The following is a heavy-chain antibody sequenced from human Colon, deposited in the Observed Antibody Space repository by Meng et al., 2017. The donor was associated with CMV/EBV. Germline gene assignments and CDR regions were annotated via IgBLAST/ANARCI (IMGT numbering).Heavy chain of an antibody. CDR3: AKDHGESAIVVVPAEDY. J-gene: IGHJ4*02. D-gene: IGHD2-2*01. Sequence: GESLKISCSASGFRFNDFDMTWVRQAPGKGLEWVSSISGSGLTTFYSDAVKGRFSISRDNSRNTLYLQINSLRADDTAVYYCAKDHGESAIVVVPAEDYWGQGTLVTVSS. CDR1: GFRFNDFD. CDR2: ISGSGLTT. V-gene: IGHV3-23*01.